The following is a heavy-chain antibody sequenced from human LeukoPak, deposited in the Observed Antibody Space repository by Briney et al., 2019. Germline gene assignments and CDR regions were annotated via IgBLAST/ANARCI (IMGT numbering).Heavy chain of an antibody. CDR2: ISAYNGNT. CDR1: GYTFTSYG. D-gene: IGHD6-19*01. V-gene: IGHV1-18*01. J-gene: IGHJ4*02. Sequence: ASVKVSCKASGYTFTSYGISWVRQAPGQGLEWMGWISAYNGNTNYAQELQGRVTMTTDTSTSTAYMELRSLRSDDTAVYYYARLLFAVAGKAPLGYWGQGTLVTVSS. CDR3: ARLLFAVAGKAPLGY.